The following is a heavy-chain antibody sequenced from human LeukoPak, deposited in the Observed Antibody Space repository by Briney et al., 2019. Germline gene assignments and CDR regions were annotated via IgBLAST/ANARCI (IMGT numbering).Heavy chain of an antibody. J-gene: IGHJ5*02. Sequence: SETLSLTCTVSGGSISSYYWSWIRQPPGKGLEWIGYIYYSGSTNYNPSLKSRVTISVDTSKNQFSLKLSSVTAADTAVYYCARQMSKGITIFGVGPAYNWFDPWGQGTLVTVSS. D-gene: IGHD3-3*01. V-gene: IGHV4-59*08. CDR1: GGSISSYY. CDR2: IYYSGST. CDR3: ARQMSKGITIFGVGPAYNWFDP.